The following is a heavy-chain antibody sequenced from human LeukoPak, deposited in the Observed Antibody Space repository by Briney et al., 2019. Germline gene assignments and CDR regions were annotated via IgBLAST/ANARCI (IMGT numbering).Heavy chain of an antibody. CDR1: GFTFSDYY. CDR3: ARESRLAAAGNSFDY. Sequence: GGSLSLSCAVSGFTFSDYYMSWLRQAPGKGLEGVSYISSSGSTIYYADSVKGRFTISRDNAKNSLYLQMNSLRAEDTAVYYCARESRLAAAGNSFDYWGQGTLVTVSS. D-gene: IGHD6-13*01. V-gene: IGHV3-11*04. J-gene: IGHJ4*02. CDR2: ISSSGSTI.